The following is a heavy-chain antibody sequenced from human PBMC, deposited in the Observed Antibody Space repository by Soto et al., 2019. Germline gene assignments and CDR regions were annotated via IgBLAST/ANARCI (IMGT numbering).Heavy chain of an antibody. CDR3: ATRLVAWCDPDRSYYYHGMDA. V-gene: IGHV3-23*01. CDR1: GFTFGKYG. J-gene: IGHJ6*02. CDR2: FTGRGGGA. D-gene: IGHD2-8*02. Sequence: GSLRLSCTASGFTFGKYGLNWVRQAPGKGLEWVAVFTGRGGGASDAASVSGRFTNSSVTAENMLYLEMNRMRAEDTAVYYCATRLVAWCDPDRSYYYHGMDAWGRGTTVTVSS.